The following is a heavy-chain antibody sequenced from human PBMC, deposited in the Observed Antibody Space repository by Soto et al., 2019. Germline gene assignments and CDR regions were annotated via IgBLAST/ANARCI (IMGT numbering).Heavy chain of an antibody. Sequence: GASVKVSCKASGYTFTNYGVTWVRQAPGQGLEWMGWISAYTDNPNYAQKFQGRVTMTIDTATSTAYMDLRSLTYDETAVYYCARLITAAEDWFGPWGQGNLVTVSS. CDR1: GYTFTNYG. V-gene: IGHV1-18*01. CDR2: ISAYTDNP. D-gene: IGHD2-2*01. J-gene: IGHJ5*02. CDR3: ARLITAAEDWFGP.